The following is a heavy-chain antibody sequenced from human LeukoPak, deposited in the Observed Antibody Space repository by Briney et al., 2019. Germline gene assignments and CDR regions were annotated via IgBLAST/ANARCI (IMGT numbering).Heavy chain of an antibody. J-gene: IGHJ4*02. D-gene: IGHD3-22*01. Sequence: PSETLSLTCTVSGDSVSNNNYWTWVRQPPGKGLEWIGEIYRSGATNYNPSLRSRVTVSLDKSKTQFSLRLNSVTAAHTAIYYCARNAGYSDLNYWGQGVLVTVSS. CDR3: ARNAGYSDLNY. CDR2: IYRSGAT. V-gene: IGHV4-4*02. CDR1: GDSVSNNNY.